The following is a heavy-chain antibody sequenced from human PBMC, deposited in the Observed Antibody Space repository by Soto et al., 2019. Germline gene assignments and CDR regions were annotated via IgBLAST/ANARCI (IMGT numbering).Heavy chain of an antibody. CDR2: ISVKNGNT. V-gene: IGHV1-18*01. J-gene: IGHJ4*02. D-gene: IGHD6-6*01. Sequence: ASVKVSCKASCYTFTSYGISWVRQAPGQGLEWMGWISVKNGNTNYAPKLQGRVTMTTDTSTDTAYMELRSLRSDDTAVYYCARHLFSSSFYFDYWGQGTLVNVS. CDR1: CYTFTSYG. CDR3: ARHLFSSSFYFDY.